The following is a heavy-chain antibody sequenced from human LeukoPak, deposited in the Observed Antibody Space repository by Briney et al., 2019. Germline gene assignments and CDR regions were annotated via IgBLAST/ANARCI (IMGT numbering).Heavy chain of an antibody. Sequence: SETLSLTCTASGGSISSYYWSWIRQPPGKGLEWIGYIYYSGSTNYNPSLKSRVTISVDTSKNQFSLKLSSVTAADTAVYYCARDLGGDYDYWGQGTLVTVSS. CDR3: ARDLGGDYDY. J-gene: IGHJ4*02. CDR1: GGSISSYY. D-gene: IGHD4-17*01. V-gene: IGHV4-59*01. CDR2: IYYSGST.